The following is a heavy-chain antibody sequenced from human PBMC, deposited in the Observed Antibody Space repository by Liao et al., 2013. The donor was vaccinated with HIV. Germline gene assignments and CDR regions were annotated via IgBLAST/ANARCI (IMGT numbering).Heavy chain of an antibody. CDR2: IYTSGST. Sequence: QVQLQESGPGLVKPSQTLSLTCTVSGGSISSGSSYWSWIRQPAGKGLEWIGRIYTSGSTNYNPSLKSRITISVDPSKNQFSLNLTSVTAADTAMYYCARDREGFDYWGQGTLVTVSS. CDR1: GGSISSGSSY. J-gene: IGHJ4*01. V-gene: IGHV4-61*02. CDR3: ARDREGFDY.